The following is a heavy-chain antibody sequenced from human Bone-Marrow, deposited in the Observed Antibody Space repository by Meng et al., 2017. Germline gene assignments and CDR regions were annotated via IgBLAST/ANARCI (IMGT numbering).Heavy chain of an antibody. V-gene: IGHV3-49*04. Sequence: GESLKISCTASGFTFGDYAMSWVRQAPGKGLEWVGFIRSKAYGGTTEYAASVKGRFTISRDDSKSIAYLQMNSLKTEDTAVYYCTSYKENYDFWSGYYWEAWFDPWGQGTLVTVSS. CDR3: TSYKENYDFWSGYYWEAWFDP. D-gene: IGHD3-3*01. CDR1: GFTFGDYA. CDR2: IRSKAYGGTT. J-gene: IGHJ5*02.